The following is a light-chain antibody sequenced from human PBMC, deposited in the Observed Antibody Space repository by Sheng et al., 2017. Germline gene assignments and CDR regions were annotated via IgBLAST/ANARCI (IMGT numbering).Light chain of an antibody. Sequence: DIVMTQSPLSLPVTPGEPASISCRSSQSLLHSNGYNYLDWYLQKPGQSPQLLIYLGSNRASGVPDRFSGSGSGTDFTLIISSLQPEDVATYYCQKYNSAFRTFGGGTKVEIK. CDR1: QSLLHSNGYNY. CDR2: LGS. V-gene: IGKV2-28*01. CDR3: QKYNSAFRT. J-gene: IGKJ4*01.